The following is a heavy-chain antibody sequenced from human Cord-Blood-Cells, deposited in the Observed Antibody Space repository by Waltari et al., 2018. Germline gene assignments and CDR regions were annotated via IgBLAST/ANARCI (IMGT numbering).Heavy chain of an antibody. CDR1: GYTFTSYD. V-gene: IGHV1-8*01. Sequence: QVQLVQSGAEVKKPGASVKVSCKASGYTFTSYDINWVRQATGQGLEWMGWMNPNSGNTGYAQKFQGIVTMTRNTSISTAYMELSSLRSEDTAVYYCARVTMVQGVINWFDPWGQGTLVTVSS. CDR3: ARVTMVQGVINWFDP. D-gene: IGHD3-10*01. J-gene: IGHJ5*02. CDR2: MNPNSGNT.